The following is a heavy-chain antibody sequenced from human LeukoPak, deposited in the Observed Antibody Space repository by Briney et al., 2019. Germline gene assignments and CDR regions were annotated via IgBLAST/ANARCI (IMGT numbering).Heavy chain of an antibody. CDR1: GYTFTGHA. D-gene: IGHD6-19*01. J-gene: IGHJ4*02. CDR3: AKGGWVAVTGMDS. V-gene: IGHV7-4-1*02. CDR2: INTKTGSP. Sequence: ASVKVSCKASGYTFTGHAMNWVRQAPGQGPEWMGYINTKTGSPTYAQGFTGRFVFSLDTSVSTAYLQISSLKPEDTGVYYCAKGGWVAVTGMDSWSQGTLVTVSS.